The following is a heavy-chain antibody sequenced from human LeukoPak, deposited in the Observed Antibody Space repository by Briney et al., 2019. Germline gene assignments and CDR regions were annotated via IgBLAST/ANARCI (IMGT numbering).Heavy chain of an antibody. J-gene: IGHJ5*02. Sequence: SETLSLTCTVSGGSITNYYWTWIRQPPGKGLEWIGNVYFSGSTQYNPSLQSRVTISVDTSKNQFSLKLSSVTAADTAVYYCARHSSVVRGWFDPWGQGTLVTVSS. CDR2: VYFSGST. CDR3: ARHSSVVRGWFDP. V-gene: IGHV4-59*08. CDR1: GGSITNYY. D-gene: IGHD2-15*01.